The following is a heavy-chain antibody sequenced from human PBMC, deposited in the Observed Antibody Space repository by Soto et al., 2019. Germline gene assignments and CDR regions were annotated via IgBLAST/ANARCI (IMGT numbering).Heavy chain of an antibody. D-gene: IGHD4-4*01. CDR2: IIPIFGTA. Sequence: ASVKVSCKASGGTFSSYAISWVRQAPGQGLEWMGGIIPIFGTANYAQKFQGRVTITADESTSTAYMELSSLRSEDTAVYYCAQGVTTSGWFDPWGQGTLVTVSS. CDR1: GGTFSSYA. V-gene: IGHV1-69*13. CDR3: AQGVTTSGWFDP. J-gene: IGHJ5*02.